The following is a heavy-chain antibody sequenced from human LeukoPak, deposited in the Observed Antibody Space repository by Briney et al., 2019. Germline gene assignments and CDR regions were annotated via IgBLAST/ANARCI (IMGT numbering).Heavy chain of an antibody. D-gene: IGHD2-15*01. CDR1: GGSFSGYY. CDR3: ARGSQSLGYCSGGSCRAKIFDY. J-gene: IGHJ4*02. CDR2: INHSGST. Sequence: SETLSLTCAVYGGSFSGYYWSWIRQPPGKGLEWIGDINHSGSTNYNPSLKSRVTISVDTSKNQFSLKLSSVTAADTAVYYCARGSQSLGYCSGGSCRAKIFDYWGQGTLVTVSS. V-gene: IGHV4-34*01.